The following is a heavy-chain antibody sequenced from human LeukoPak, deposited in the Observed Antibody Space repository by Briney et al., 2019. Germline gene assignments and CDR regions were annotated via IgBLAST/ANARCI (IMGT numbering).Heavy chain of an antibody. D-gene: IGHD6-6*01. CDR2: IYYSGST. V-gene: IGHV4-39*07. J-gene: IGHJ5*02. Sequence: PSETLSLTCTVSGGSISSSSYYWGWIRPPPGKGLEWIGSIYYSGSTYYNPSLKSRVTISVGTSKNQFSLKLSSVTAADTAVYYCARRRLVHNWFDPWGQGTLVTVSS. CDR3: ARRRLVHNWFDP. CDR1: GGSISSSSYY.